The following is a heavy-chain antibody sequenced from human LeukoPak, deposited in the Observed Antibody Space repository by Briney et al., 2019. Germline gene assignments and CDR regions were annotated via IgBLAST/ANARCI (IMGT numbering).Heavy chain of an antibody. V-gene: IGHV3-7*01. CDR1: GFTFSSYW. CDR3: ARGPSTREYYDFWSGYRRGYYFDY. Sequence: GGSLRLSCAASGFTFSSYWMSWVRQAPGKGLEWVANIKQDGSEKYYVDSVKGRFTISRDNAKNSLYLQMNSLRAEDTAVYYCARGPSTREYYDFWSGYRRGYYFDYWGQGTLVTVSS. D-gene: IGHD3-3*01. J-gene: IGHJ4*02. CDR2: IKQDGSEK.